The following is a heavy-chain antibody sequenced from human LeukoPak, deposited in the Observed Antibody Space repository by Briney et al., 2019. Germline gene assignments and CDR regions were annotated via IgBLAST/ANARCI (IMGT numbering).Heavy chain of an antibody. CDR2: IIPIFGTA. CDR1: GGTFSSYA. V-gene: IGHV1-69*13. D-gene: IGHD1-1*01. CDR3: ARSGTFYAFDI. Sequence: ASVKVSCKASGGTFSSYAISWVRQAPGQGLEWMGEIIPIFGTANYAQKFQGRVTITADESTSTAYMELSSLRSEDTAVYYCARSGTFYAFDIWGQGTMVTVSS. J-gene: IGHJ3*02.